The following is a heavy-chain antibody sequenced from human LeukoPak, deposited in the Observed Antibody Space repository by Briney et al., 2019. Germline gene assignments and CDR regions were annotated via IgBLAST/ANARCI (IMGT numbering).Heavy chain of an antibody. D-gene: IGHD6-19*01. Sequence: VASVKVSCKASGYTFTGYYMHWVRQAPGQGLEWMGWINPNSGGTNYAQKFQGRVTMTRDTSISTAYMELSRLRSDDTAVYYCAKQDSSGPSYYFDYWGQGTLVTVSS. CDR2: INPNSGGT. CDR3: AKQDSSGPSYYFDY. V-gene: IGHV1-2*02. CDR1: GYTFTGYY. J-gene: IGHJ4*02.